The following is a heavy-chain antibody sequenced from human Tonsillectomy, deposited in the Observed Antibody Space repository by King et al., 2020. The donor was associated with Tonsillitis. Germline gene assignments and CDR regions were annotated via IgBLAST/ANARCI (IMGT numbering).Heavy chain of an antibody. CDR1: GYSFTNYW. CDR2: IYPGDSDT. J-gene: IGHJ4*02. Sequence: VQLVESGAEVKKPGESLKISCKGSGYSFTNYWIGWVRQMPGKGLEWMGIIYPGDSDTRYSPSFQGQVTISADKSISTAYLQWSSLKASDTAMYYCARHDLIDYEILTGYCDHWGQGSPVTVSS. V-gene: IGHV5-51*01. CDR3: ARHDLIDYEILTGYCDH. D-gene: IGHD3-9*01.